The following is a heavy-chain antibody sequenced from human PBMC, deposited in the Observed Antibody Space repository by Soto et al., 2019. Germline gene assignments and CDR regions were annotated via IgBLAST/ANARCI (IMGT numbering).Heavy chain of an antibody. D-gene: IGHD5-18*01. CDR1: GYTFTGYY. CDR3: ARDGGDSYGVDY. V-gene: IGHV1-2*02. CDR2: INPNSGGT. Sequence: AAVKFSCKASGYTFTGYYMHWVRQAPGQGLEWMGWINPNSGGTNYAQKFQGRVTMTSDTSISTAYMELSRLRSDDTAVYYCARDGGDSYGVDYWGQGTLVTVSS. J-gene: IGHJ4*02.